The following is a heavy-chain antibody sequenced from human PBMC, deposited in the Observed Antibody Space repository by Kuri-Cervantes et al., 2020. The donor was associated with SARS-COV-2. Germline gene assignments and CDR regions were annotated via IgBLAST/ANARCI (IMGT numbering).Heavy chain of an antibody. V-gene: IGHV1-69*05. CDR2: IIPIFGTA. J-gene: IGHJ4*02. D-gene: IGHD5-24*01. Sequence: SVKVSYKASGGTFSSYAISWVRQAPGQGLEWMGGIIPIFGTANYAQKFQGRVTITTDESTSTAYMELSSLRSEDTAVYYCAHVEMATNHGEYYFDYWGQGTLVTVSS. CDR3: AHVEMATNHGEYYFDY. CDR1: GGTFSSYA.